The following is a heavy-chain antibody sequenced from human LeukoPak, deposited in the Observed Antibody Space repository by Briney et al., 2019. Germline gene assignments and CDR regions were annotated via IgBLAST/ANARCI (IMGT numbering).Heavy chain of an antibody. V-gene: IGHV4-59*08. CDR1: GGSISSYY. Sequence: PSETLSLTCTVSGGSISSYYWSWIRQPPRKGLEWIGYIYYSGSTNYNPSLKSRVTISVDTSKNQFSLKLSSVTAADTAVYYCARSDYGDYPDYWGQGTLVTVSS. D-gene: IGHD4-17*01. CDR3: ARSDYGDYPDY. J-gene: IGHJ4*02. CDR2: IYYSGST.